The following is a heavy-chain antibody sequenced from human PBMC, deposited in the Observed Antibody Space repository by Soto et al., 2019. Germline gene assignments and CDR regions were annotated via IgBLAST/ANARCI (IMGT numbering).Heavy chain of an antibody. CDR1: GGSVSSSSYY. CDR3: AREAAAYSSSRVVGDYYYYYMDV. Sequence: SETLSLTCTVSGGSVSSSSYYWGWVRQPPGKGLEWIGSVYYSGSTYYNPSLESRVTISVDKSKNQFSLKLMSVTAADTAVYYCAREAAAYSSSRVVGDYYYYYMDVWGKGTTVTVSS. CDR2: VYYSGST. D-gene: IGHD6-6*01. J-gene: IGHJ6*03. V-gene: IGHV4-39*07.